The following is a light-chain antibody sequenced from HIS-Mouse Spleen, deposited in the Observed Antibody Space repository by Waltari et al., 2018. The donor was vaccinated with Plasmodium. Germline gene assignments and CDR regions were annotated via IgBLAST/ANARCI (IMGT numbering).Light chain of an antibody. V-gene: IGKV1-39*01. J-gene: IGKJ4*01. Sequence: DIQMTQSPSSLSASVGDRVTITCRASKSISSYLNWYQQKPGKARTLLIYAASSLQSGVPARFSVSVSGTEFTLTISSLHPEDFATYYCQQGYSTPPTCGGGTKVEVK. CDR2: AAS. CDR3: QQGYSTPPT. CDR1: KSISSY.